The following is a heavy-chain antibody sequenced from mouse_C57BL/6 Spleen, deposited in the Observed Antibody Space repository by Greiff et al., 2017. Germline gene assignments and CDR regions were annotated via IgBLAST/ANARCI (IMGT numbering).Heavy chain of an antibody. D-gene: IGHD2-2*01. CDR3: ARERGYDYPYYYAMDY. Sequence: VQLQQPGAELVRPGSSVKLSCKASGYTFTSYWMHWVKQRPIQGLEWIGNIDPSDSETHYNQKFKDKATLTVDKSSSTAYMQLSSLTSEDSAVYYCARERGYDYPYYYAMDYGGQGTSVTVSS. CDR1: GYTFTSYW. CDR2: IDPSDSET. J-gene: IGHJ4*01. V-gene: IGHV1-52*01.